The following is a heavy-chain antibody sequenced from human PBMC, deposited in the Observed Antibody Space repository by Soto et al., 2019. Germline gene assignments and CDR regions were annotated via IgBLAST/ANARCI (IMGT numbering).Heavy chain of an antibody. CDR3: ARDSAAAAGLSSDS. V-gene: IGHV1-2*02. Sequence: GXPGKVSCRASGYTFTDYYMHWVRRAPGQGLEWMGWINDNSGATRYSQRFQGRVTLTRDTSISTAYMELSSLRSDDTAVYYCARDSAAAAGLSSDSWGQGTLVTVSS. CDR2: INDNSGAT. D-gene: IGHD6-13*01. CDR1: GYTFTDYY. J-gene: IGHJ4*02.